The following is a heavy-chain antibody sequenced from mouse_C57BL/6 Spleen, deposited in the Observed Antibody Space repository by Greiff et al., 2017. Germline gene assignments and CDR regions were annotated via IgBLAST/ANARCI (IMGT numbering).Heavy chain of an antibody. CDR2: IYPGSGST. CDR3: ASSSYYGSIYVDAMDY. D-gene: IGHD1-1*01. J-gene: IGHJ4*01. CDR1: GYTFTSYW. V-gene: IGHV1-55*01. Sequence: VQLQQPGAELVKPGASVKMSCKASGYTFTSYWITWVKQRPGQGLEWIGDIYPGSGSTNYNEKFKSKATLTVDTSSSTAYMQLSSLTSEDSAVYYCASSSYYGSIYVDAMDYWGQGTSVTVSS.